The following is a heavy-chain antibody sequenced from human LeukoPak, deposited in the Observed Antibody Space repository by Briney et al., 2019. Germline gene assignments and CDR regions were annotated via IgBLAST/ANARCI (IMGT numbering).Heavy chain of an antibody. CDR1: GYTFPSYF. CDR2: INPTGGST. V-gene: IGHV1-46*01. D-gene: IGHD6-19*01. J-gene: IGHJ6*02. CDR3: ARQRAVAGNYYYYGMDV. Sequence: GASVKVSCKASGYTFPSYFMHWVRQAPGQGLEWMGIINPTGGSTTYAQKFQGRVTMTRDTSTSTVYMELSSLRSEDTAVYYCARQRAVAGNYYYYGMDVWGQGTTVTVSS.